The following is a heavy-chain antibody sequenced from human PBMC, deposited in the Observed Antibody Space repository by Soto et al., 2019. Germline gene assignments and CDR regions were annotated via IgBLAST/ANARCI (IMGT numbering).Heavy chain of an antibody. Sequence: SETLSLTCAVYGGSFSGYYWSWIRQPPGKGLEWIGEINHSGSTNYNPSPKSRVTISVDTSKNQFSLKLSSVTAADTAVYYCARGRFKQSNYYGSGSSYYFDYWGRGTLVTVSS. CDR1: GGSFSGYY. V-gene: IGHV4-34*01. CDR2: INHSGST. J-gene: IGHJ4*02. D-gene: IGHD3-10*01. CDR3: ARGRFKQSNYYGSGSSYYFDY.